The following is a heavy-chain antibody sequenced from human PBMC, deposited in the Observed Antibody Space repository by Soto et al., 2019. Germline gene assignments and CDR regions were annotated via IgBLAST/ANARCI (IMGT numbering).Heavy chain of an antibody. CDR1: GGSISSYY. CDR3: ARGRSIAAAGDYYYYYSMDV. V-gene: IGHV4-59*01. J-gene: IGHJ6*02. D-gene: IGHD6-13*01. Sequence: SGTLSLTCTVSGGSISSYYWSWIRQPPGKGLEWIGYIYYSGSTNYNPSLKSRVTISVDTSKNQFSLKLSSVTAADTAVYYCARGRSIAAAGDYYYYYSMDVWGQGTTVTVSS. CDR2: IYYSGST.